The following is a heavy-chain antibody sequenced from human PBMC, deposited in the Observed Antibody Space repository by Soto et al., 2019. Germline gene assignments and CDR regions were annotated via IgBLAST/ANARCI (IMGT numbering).Heavy chain of an antibody. D-gene: IGHD6-13*01. CDR2: INPNSGNT. CDR1: GYTFTGYY. V-gene: IGHV1-8*02. J-gene: IGHJ6*02. Sequence: GASVKVSCKASGYTFTGYYIYWVRQAPGEGLEWMAWINPNSGNTGYAQKFQGRVTMTRNTSISTAYMELSSLRSEDTAVYYCARGLYSSSWYAPRYYYGMDVWGQGTTVTVSS. CDR3: ARGLYSSSWYAPRYYYGMDV.